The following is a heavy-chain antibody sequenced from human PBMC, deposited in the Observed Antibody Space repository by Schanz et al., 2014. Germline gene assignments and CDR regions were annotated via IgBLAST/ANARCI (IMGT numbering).Heavy chain of an antibody. J-gene: IGHJ4*02. CDR1: GFSFSDYW. CDR2: IKKDGSEN. V-gene: IGHV3-7*03. CDR3: ARDQWLVGGWYFDY. Sequence: EVQLVESGGGLAQPGGSLRLSCEGSGFSFSDYWMGWVRQAPGKGLEWVANIKKDGSENYYADSVKGRFIISRDNAKSSQYLQMNSLRAEDTAVYYCARDQWLVGGWYFDYWGQGTLVTVSS. D-gene: IGHD6-19*01.